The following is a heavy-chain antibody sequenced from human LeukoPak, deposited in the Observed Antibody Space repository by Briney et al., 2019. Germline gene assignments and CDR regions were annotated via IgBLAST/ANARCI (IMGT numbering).Heavy chain of an antibody. V-gene: IGHV4-34*01. D-gene: IGHD4-23*01. CDR3: ARGRLATVVTPSISADFDY. CDR2: INHSGRT. CDR1: GGSFSNFY. J-gene: IGHJ4*02. Sequence: SETLSLTCAVFGGSFSNFYWTRIRQPPGKGLEWIGEINHSGRTNYNPSLKSRVSISVDTSRNQVSLKLTSVTAADTAVYYCARGRLATVVTPSISADFDYWGQGTLVTVSS.